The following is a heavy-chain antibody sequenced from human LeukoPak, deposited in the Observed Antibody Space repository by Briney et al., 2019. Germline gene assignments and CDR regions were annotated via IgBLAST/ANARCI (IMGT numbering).Heavy chain of an antibody. CDR2: INWSGGET. J-gene: IGHJ6*03. Sequence: GGSLRLPCAASGFTFDDYGMSWVRQAPGKGLEWVAGINWSGGETDYADSVKGGFIISRDNDKYSLYLQMSALTVDDTAVYYCVRHERRIYYYYYIDVWGKGTTVIVSS. D-gene: IGHD1-1*01. V-gene: IGHV3-20*04. CDR3: VRHERRIYYYYYIDV. CDR1: GFTFDDYG.